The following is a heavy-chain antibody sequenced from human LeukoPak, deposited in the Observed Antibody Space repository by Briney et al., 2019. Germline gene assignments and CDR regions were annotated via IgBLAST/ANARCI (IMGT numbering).Heavy chain of an antibody. J-gene: IGHJ4*02. CDR2: ISYDGSNK. CDR3: TKEGGPMSVTTERYSFDH. Sequence: PGGSLRLSCAASGFTFSSYAMHWVRQAPGKGLEWVAVISYDGSNKYYADSVKGRFTISRDNSENTLSLQMNSLRADDTAVYYCTKEGGPMSVTTERYSFDHWGRGTLVTVSS. D-gene: IGHD4-17*01. V-gene: IGHV3-30*01. CDR1: GFTFSSYA.